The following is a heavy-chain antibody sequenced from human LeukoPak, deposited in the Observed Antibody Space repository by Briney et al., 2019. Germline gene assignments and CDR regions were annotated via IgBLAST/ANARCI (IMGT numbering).Heavy chain of an antibody. CDR2: ISAYNGNT. D-gene: IGHD2-15*01. V-gene: IGHV1-18*01. CDR3: ARDESPLDWYSPGY. CDR1: GYTFTSYG. J-gene: IGHJ4*02. Sequence: GASVKVSCKASGYTFTSYGISWVRQAPGQGLEWMGWISAYNGNTNYAQKLQGRVTMTTDTSTSTAYMELRSLRSDDTAVYYCARDESPLDWYSPGYWGQGTLVTVSS.